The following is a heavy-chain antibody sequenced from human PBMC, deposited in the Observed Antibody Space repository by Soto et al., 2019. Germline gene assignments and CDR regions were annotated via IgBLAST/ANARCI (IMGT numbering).Heavy chain of an antibody. D-gene: IGHD3-10*01. Sequence: GGSLRLSCAASGFTFSNYAMHWVRQAPGKGLEWVAVISYDGRNKYYADSVKGRFTISRDNSKNTLYLQVNSLRADDTAVYYCARIGSGNYYHFDYWGQGTLVTVSS. CDR1: GFTFSNYA. CDR3: ARIGSGNYYHFDY. CDR2: ISYDGRNK. J-gene: IGHJ4*02. V-gene: IGHV3-30*04.